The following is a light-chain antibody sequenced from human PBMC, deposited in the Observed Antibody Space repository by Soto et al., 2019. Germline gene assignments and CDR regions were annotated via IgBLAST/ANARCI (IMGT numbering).Light chain of an antibody. V-gene: IGKV3-11*01. J-gene: IGKJ4*01. Sequence: EIVLRQSPATLSLPSGERAPLSCRASQSVSSYLAWYQQKPGQAPRLLIYDASNRATGIPARFSGSGSGTDFTLTISSLEPEDFAVYYCQQRSNWPLTFGGGTKVDIK. CDR2: DAS. CDR3: QQRSNWPLT. CDR1: QSVSSY.